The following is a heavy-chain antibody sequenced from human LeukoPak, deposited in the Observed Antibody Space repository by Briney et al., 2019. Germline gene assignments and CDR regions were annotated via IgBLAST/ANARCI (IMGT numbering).Heavy chain of an antibody. V-gene: IGHV4-39*02. CDR1: GGSISSTNYY. CDR2: IYYTGST. Sequence: SETLSLTCTVSGGSISSTNYYWGWIRQPPGKGPEWIGSIYYTGSTFYYPSPKSRVTISLDTSKNQFSLRVSSVTAADTAVYYCAREDSSVSDDAFDIWGQGTVVTVSS. CDR3: AREDSSVSDDAFDI. J-gene: IGHJ3*02. D-gene: IGHD3-22*01.